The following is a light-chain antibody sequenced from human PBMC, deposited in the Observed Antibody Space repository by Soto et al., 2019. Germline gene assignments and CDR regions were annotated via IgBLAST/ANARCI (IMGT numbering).Light chain of an antibody. J-gene: IGKJ1*01. Sequence: DIQMSQSPSTLSASVGDRVTITCRASQSISSWLAWYQQKPGKAPKLLIYKASSLESGVPSRFSGSGSGTEFTLTITSLQPEDFATYYCQQLNSFPITFGQGTKVDIK. CDR3: QQLNSFPIT. CDR1: QSISSW. CDR2: KAS. V-gene: IGKV1-5*03.